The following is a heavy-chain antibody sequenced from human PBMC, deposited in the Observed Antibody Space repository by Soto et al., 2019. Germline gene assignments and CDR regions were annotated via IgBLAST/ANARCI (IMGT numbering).Heavy chain of an antibody. CDR2: ISGGGDTT. J-gene: IGHJ4*02. V-gene: IGHV3-23*01. D-gene: IGHD3-10*01. CDR3: AKGRGGSGSLTPRVDF. CDR1: GFTFNNYA. Sequence: VQLLESGGGLVQPGGSLRLSCAASGFTFNNYAMTWVRQAPGKGLAWVSAISGGGDTTSYADSVKGRFTVSRDGSKNTRYLQMSSLRAEDTALYYCAKGRGGSGSLTPRVDFWGQGTLVTVSS.